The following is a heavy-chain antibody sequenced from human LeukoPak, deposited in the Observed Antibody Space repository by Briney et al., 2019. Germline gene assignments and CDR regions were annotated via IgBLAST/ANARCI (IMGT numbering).Heavy chain of an antibody. J-gene: IGHJ4*02. CDR1: GFTFSSYW. V-gene: IGHV3-7*04. CDR2: IKQDGSKK. CDR3: TRVGYIDEGIDY. D-gene: IGHD5-24*01. Sequence: GGSLRLSCAASGFTFSSYWMSWVRQAPGKGLEWVANIKQDGSKKSYVDSVKGRFTISRDNAKNSLYLQMNSLRAEDTAIYYCTRVGYIDEGIDYWGQGTLVTVSS.